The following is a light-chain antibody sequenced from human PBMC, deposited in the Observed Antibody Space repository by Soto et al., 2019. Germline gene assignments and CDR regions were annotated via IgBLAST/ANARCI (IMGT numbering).Light chain of an antibody. J-gene: IGKJ4*01. CDR1: QSVSNNY. CDR3: QQRYNWPLT. CDR2: DAS. Sequence: EIVLTQSPGTLSLSPGERATLSCRASQSVSNNYLAWYQQKPGQAPRLLIYDASKRATGIPARFSGSGSGTDFTLAISSLEPEDFASYYCQQRYNWPLTFGGGTKVDIK. V-gene: IGKV3D-20*02.